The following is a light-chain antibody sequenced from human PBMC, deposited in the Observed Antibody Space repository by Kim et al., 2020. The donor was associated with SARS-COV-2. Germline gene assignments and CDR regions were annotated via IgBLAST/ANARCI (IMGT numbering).Light chain of an antibody. V-gene: IGKV1-9*01. CDR1: QGISSY. Sequence: IQLTQSPSSLSASVGDRVTITCRASQGISSYLAWYQQKPGKAPKLLIYAASTLQSGVPSRFSGSGSGTDFTLTISSLQPEDFATFHGQKPGTFAKGTKLQI. CDR3: QKPGT. J-gene: IGKJ2*02. CDR2: AAS.